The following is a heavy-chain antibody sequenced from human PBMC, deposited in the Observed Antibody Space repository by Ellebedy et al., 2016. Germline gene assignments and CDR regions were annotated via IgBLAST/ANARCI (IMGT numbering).Heavy chain of an antibody. V-gene: IGHV3-11*03. Sequence: GESLKISXAASGFIFSDYYMGWIRQAPGKGLEWISYISTRSVSTNYADSVKGRFTISRDDAKNSLYLQMNNLRVDDTAVYYCAIHFPFDYWGQGTLVTVSP. CDR3: AIHFPFDY. CDR1: GFIFSDYY. J-gene: IGHJ4*02. CDR2: ISTRSVST.